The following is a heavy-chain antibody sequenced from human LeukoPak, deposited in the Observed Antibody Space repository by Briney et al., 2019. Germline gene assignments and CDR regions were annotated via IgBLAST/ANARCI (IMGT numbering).Heavy chain of an antibody. CDR3: ARNWDF. CDR1: SGSFSGYY. J-gene: IGHJ4*02. Sequence: SETLSLTCDVYSGSFSGYYWSWIRQPPGKGLEWIGDINHSGSASYNPSLKSRVTISVDTSKNQFSLKLSSVTAADTAVYYRARNWDFWGQGTRVTVSS. CDR2: INHSGSA. V-gene: IGHV4-34*01.